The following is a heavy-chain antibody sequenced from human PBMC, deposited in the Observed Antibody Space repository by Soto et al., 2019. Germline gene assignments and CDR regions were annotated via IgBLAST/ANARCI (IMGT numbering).Heavy chain of an antibody. Sequence: GGSLRLSCAASGFTFSSYGMHWVRQAPGKGLEWVAVISYDGSSKYYADSVKGRFTISRDNSKNTLYLQMNSLRAEDTAVYYCASLGLELRYNWFDPWGQGTPVTVSS. CDR3: ASLGLELRYNWFDP. J-gene: IGHJ5*02. CDR1: GFTFSSYG. D-gene: IGHD1-7*01. V-gene: IGHV3-30*03. CDR2: ISYDGSSK.